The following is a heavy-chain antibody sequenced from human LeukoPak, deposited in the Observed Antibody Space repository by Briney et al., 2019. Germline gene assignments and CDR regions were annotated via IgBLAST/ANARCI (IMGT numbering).Heavy chain of an antibody. CDR2: ISAYNGNT. Sequence: ASVKVSCKASGYTFTSYGISWVRQAPGQGLEWMGWISAYNGNTNYAQKLQGRVTMTTDTSTSTAYMELRSLRSDDTAVYYWSSGVANRRFEYFQHWGQGTLVTVSS. CDR3: SSGVANRRFEYFQH. CDR1: GYTFTSYG. J-gene: IGHJ1*01. V-gene: IGHV1-18*01. D-gene: IGHD2-21*01.